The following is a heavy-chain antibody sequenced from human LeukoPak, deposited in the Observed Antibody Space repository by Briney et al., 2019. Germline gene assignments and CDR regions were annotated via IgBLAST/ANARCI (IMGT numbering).Heavy chain of an antibody. CDR2: ISSSSSYI. CDR3: ARGPGDWDFDY. CDR1: GFTFSSYS. J-gene: IGHJ4*02. V-gene: IGHV3-21*01. Sequence: GGSPRLSCAASGFTFSSYSMNWVRQAPGKGLERVSSISSSSSYIYYADTVKGRFTISRDNAKNSLYLQMNSLRAEDTAVYYCARGPGDWDFDYWGQGTLVTVSS. D-gene: IGHD3-9*01.